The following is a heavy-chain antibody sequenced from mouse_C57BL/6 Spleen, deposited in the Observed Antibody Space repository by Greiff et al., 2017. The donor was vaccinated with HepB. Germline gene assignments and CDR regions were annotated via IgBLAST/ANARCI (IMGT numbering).Heavy chain of an antibody. CDR3: VGGYYDPSYWYFDV. CDR2: IRSKSSNYAT. CDR1: GFTFNTYA. D-gene: IGHD2-4*01. J-gene: IGHJ1*03. Sequence: EVKVVESGGGLVQPKGSLKLSCAASGFTFNTYAMHWVRQAPGKGLEWVARIRSKSSNYATYYADSVKDRFTISRDESQSMLYLQMNNLKTEDTAMYYCVGGYYDPSYWYFDVWGTGTTVTVSS. V-gene: IGHV10-3*01.